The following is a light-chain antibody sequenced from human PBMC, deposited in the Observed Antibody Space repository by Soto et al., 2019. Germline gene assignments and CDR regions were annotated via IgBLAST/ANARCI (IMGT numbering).Light chain of an antibody. J-gene: IGKJ2*01. CDR2: RAS. CDR1: RAISDW. CDR3: QQYNTFSFT. V-gene: IGKV1-5*03. Sequence: DIQMTQSPSTLSASLGDRVTITCRASRAISDWLAWYQQRPGKAPKLLIYRASRLKSGVPSMFSGSGSGTEFTLTISGLQPDDFATYYCQQYNTFSFTFGQWTKVEI.